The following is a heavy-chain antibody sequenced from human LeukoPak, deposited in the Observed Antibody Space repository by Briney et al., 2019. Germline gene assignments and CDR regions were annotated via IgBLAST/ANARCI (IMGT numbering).Heavy chain of an antibody. CDR2: IYHSGST. V-gene: IGHV4-39*07. CDR1: GGSISSYY. J-gene: IGHJ4*02. CDR3: ARDKWEPGGGRPRVSGAYYYGSGRDFDY. Sequence: SETLSLTCTVSGGSISSYYWGWIRQPPGKGLEWIGSIYHSGSTYYNPSLKSRVTISVDTSKNQFSLKLSSVTAADTAVYYCARDKWEPGGGRPRVSGAYYYGSGRDFDYWGQGTLVTVSS. D-gene: IGHD3-10*01.